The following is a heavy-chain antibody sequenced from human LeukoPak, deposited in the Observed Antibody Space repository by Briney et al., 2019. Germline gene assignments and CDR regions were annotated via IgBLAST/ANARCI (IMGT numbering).Heavy chain of an antibody. CDR1: GGSISSYY. CDR3: ARLPILYSSSWYGDYYYGMDV. Sequence: SETLSLTCTVSGGSISSYYWSWIRQPPGKGLEWIGYIYYSGSANYNPSLKSRVTISVDTSKNQFSLKLSSVTAADTAVYYCARLPILYSSSWYGDYYYGMDVWGQGTTVTVSS. D-gene: IGHD6-13*01. V-gene: IGHV4-59*08. CDR2: IYYSGSA. J-gene: IGHJ6*02.